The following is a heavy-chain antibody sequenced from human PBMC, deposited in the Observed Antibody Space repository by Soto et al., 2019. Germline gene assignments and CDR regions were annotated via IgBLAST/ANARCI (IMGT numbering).Heavy chain of an antibody. CDR2: IYYSGST. V-gene: IGHV4-39*01. CDR1: GGSISSSSYY. CDR3: ARHPSDFWFDP. D-gene: IGHD2-21*02. Sequence: LSLTCTVSGGSISSSSYYWGWIRQPPGKGLEWIGSIYYSGSTYYNPSLKSRVTISVDTSKNQFSLKLSSVTAADTAVYYCARHPSDFWFDPWGQGTLVTVSS. J-gene: IGHJ5*02.